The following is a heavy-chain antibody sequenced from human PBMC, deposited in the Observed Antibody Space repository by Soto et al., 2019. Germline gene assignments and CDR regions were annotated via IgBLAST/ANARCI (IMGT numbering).Heavy chain of an antibody. CDR2: IYDSGST. Sequence: QVQLQESGPGLVKPSQTLSLTCTVSGGSISSGDYYWSWIRQPPGKGLEWIGYIYDSGSTYYNPYLKSRVTISVDTSKTQCYSKLGSVTAAATAVYYCDRVQGGGGAMVHNYWGQGTLVTVSS. D-gene: IGHD5-18*01. CDR1: GGSISSGDYY. CDR3: DRVQGGGGAMVHNY. V-gene: IGHV4-30-4*01. J-gene: IGHJ4*02.